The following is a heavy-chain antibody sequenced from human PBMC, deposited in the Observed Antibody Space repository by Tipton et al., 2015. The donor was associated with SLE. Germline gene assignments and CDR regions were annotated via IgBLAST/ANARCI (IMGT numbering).Heavy chain of an antibody. CDR3: ARDEGWYFDL. J-gene: IGHJ2*01. CDR2: ISYDGSNK. V-gene: IGHV3-30-3*01. CDR1: GFTFSSYA. Sequence: SLRLSCAASGFTFSSYAMHWVRQAPGKGLEWVAIISYDGSNKYYADSVKGRFTISRDNSKNTLYLQMNSLRAEDTAVYYCARDEGWYFDLWGRGALVTVSS.